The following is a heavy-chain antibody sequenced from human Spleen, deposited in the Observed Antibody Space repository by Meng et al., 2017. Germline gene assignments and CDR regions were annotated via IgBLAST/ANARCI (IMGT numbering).Heavy chain of an antibody. V-gene: IGHV4-39*07. CDR2: IFYGGNT. J-gene: IGHJ4*02. CDR3: ARDRSDSWTEY. D-gene: IGHD6-13*01. CDR1: GGSISSGSYY. Sequence: SETLSLTCTVSGGSISSGSYYWGWIRQPPGKGLEWIGSIFYGGNTNYNPSLKSRVSISVDMSKNQFSLKMSSVTAADTAVYYCARDRSDSWTEYWGQGTLVTVSS.